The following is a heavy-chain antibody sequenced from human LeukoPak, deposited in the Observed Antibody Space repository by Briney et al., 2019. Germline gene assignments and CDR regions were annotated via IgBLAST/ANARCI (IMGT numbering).Heavy chain of an antibody. CDR2: ISYDGSNK. Sequence: GGPLRLSCAASGFTFSSYGMPWVRQAPAKELAWVAVISYDGSNKYYADSVKGRFTISRDNSKNTLYLQMSSLRVEDTAVYYCARLIMTPVNWGQGTLVTVSS. J-gene: IGHJ4*02. CDR1: GFTFSSYG. D-gene: IGHD2-15*01. CDR3: ARLIMTPVN. V-gene: IGHV3-30*03.